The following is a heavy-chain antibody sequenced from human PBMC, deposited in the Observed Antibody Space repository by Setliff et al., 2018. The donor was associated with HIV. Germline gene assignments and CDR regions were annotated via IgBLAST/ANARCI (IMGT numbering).Heavy chain of an antibody. J-gene: IGHJ3*02. CDR1: GGSIRSSTYY. Sequence: SETLSLTCTVSGGSIRSSTYYWGWIRQSPGKGLEWIGSLHYSGSTYYNPSLKSRLTISVDTSKNQFSLRLSSVTAADTAVYYCARGGYCSGGSCYSTRHAFDIWGQGTMVTVSS. CDR3: ARGGYCSGGSCYSTRHAFDI. CDR2: LHYSGST. V-gene: IGHV4-39*01. D-gene: IGHD2-15*01.